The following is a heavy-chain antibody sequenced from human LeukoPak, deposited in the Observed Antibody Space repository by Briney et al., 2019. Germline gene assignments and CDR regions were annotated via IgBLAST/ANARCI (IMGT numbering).Heavy chain of an antibody. D-gene: IGHD5-24*01. CDR3: ARLEMTTIIRFDY. CDR2: IYPGDSDT. Sequence: GESLKISCKGSGYSFTNYWIGWVRQMPGKGLEWMGIIYPGDSDTKYSPSFQGQVTTSADKSISTVYLQWSSLKASDTAMYYCARLEMTTIIRFDYWGQGTLVTVSS. CDR1: GYSFTNYW. V-gene: IGHV5-51*01. J-gene: IGHJ4*02.